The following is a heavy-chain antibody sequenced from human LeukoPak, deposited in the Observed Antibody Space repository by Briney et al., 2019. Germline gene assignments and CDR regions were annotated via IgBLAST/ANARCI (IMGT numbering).Heavy chain of an antibody. CDR1: GFVFSDYY. D-gene: IGHD3-10*01. J-gene: IGHJ4*02. V-gene: IGHV3-11*01. CDR2: ISSGGSTI. CDR3: AREMGGDYGSGAFFDR. Sequence: GGSLRLSCAASGFVFSDYYMSWVRQAPGKGLEWDSYISSGGSTIYYADCVKGRFTISRDNGKNSLYLQVNSLSADDTAVYYCAREMGGDYGSGAFFDRWGQGNMVTVSS.